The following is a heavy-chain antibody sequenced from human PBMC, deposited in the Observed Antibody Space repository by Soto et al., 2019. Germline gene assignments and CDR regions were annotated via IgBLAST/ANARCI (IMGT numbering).Heavy chain of an antibody. CDR3: ARDGDGPVLYNWFDP. V-gene: IGHV3-11*01. D-gene: IGHD2-8*01. Sequence: QVQLVESGGGLVKPGGSLRLSCAASGFTFRAYYMNWIRQAPGKGLEWVSYISTSGSIIYYADSVKGRFTISRDNAKNSLYLQMNRLRPEDTAVYYCARDGDGPVLYNWFDPWGQGTLVTVSS. J-gene: IGHJ5*02. CDR1: GFTFRAYY. CDR2: ISTSGSII.